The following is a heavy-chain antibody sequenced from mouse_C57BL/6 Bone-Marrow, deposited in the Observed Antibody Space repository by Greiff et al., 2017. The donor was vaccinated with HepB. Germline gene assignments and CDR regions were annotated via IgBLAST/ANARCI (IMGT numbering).Heavy chain of an antibody. CDR2: IHPSDSDT. V-gene: IGHV1-74*01. J-gene: IGHJ2*01. Sequence: QVQLQQPGAELVKPGASVKVSCKASGYTFTSYWMHWVKQRPGQGLEWIGRIHPSDSDTNYNQKFKGKATLTVDKSSSTAYMQLSSLASEDSAVCSCAIGGYGDYGNFDYWGKGTTLTVSS. CDR1: GYTFTSYW. CDR3: AIGGYGDYGNFDY. D-gene: IGHD2-13*01.